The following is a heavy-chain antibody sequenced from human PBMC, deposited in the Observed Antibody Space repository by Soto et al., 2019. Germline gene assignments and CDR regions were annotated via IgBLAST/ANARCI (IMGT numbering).Heavy chain of an antibody. D-gene: IGHD3-22*01. J-gene: IGHJ2*01. Sequence: QVQLVQSGAEVKKPGSSVKVSCKASGGTFSSYAISWVRQAPGQGLEWMGGIIPIFGTANYAQKFQGRVTITADESTSTAYMELSSLRSEDTAVYYCARGGGYDSSGYYYKSPWYFDLWGRGTLVTVSS. CDR2: IIPIFGTA. V-gene: IGHV1-69*12. CDR1: GGTFSSYA. CDR3: ARGGGYDSSGYYYKSPWYFDL.